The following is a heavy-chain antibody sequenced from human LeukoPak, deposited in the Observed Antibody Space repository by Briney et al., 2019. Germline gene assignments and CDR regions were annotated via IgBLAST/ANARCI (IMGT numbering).Heavy chain of an antibody. V-gene: IGHV1-69*05. D-gene: IGHD3-3*01. Sequence: SAKVSCKASGGTFSNNHAITWVRQAPGQGLEWVGGIIAAFGSGKYAQKFQGRVSITTDESTSTAYMELSSLRSEDTAVYYCALYTMFGVVQHAFDIWGQGTMVTVSS. CDR3: ALYTMFGVVQHAFDI. CDR2: IIAAFGSG. CDR1: GGTFSNNHA. J-gene: IGHJ3*02.